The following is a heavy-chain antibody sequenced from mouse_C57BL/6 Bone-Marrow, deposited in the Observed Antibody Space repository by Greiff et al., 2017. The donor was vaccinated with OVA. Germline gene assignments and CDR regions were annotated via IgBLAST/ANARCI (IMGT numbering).Heavy chain of an antibody. J-gene: IGHJ1*03. V-gene: IGHV1-76*01. CDR1: GYTFTDYY. D-gene: IGHD2-4*01. CDR2: LYPGSGNT. Sequence: QVQLQQSGAELVRPGASVKLSCKASGYTFTDYYINWVKQRPGQGLEWIARLYPGSGNTYYNEKFKGKATLTAEKSSSTAYMQLSSLTSEDSAVYFCARDDYDDWYFDVWGTGTTVTVSS. CDR3: ARDDYDDWYFDV.